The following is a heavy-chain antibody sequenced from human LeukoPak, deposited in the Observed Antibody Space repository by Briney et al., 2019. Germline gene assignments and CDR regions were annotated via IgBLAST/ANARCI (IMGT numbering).Heavy chain of an antibody. D-gene: IGHD2-2*01. CDR3: ARVPPSAHQMLSSDY. J-gene: IGHJ4*02. V-gene: IGHV1-18*04. CDR2: ISANNGET. Sequence: ASVKVSCRASGYTFTNYGISWVRQAPGQGLEWMAWISANNGETRYAQNLQGRVTMTTDTSTSTAYMELRSLRSDDTAVYYCARVPPSAHQMLSSDYWGQGTQVTVSS. CDR1: GYTFTNYG.